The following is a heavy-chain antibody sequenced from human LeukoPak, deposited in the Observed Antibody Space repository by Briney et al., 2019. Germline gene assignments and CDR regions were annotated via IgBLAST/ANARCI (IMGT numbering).Heavy chain of an antibody. CDR3: ARAVKYYYDSSGYPKWFDH. D-gene: IGHD3-22*01. CDR1: GGSISSYY. V-gene: IGHV4-59*01. Sequence: SETLSLTCTVSGGSISSYYWSWIRQPPGRGLEWIGYIYYSGSTNYNPSLKSRVTISVDTSKNQSSLKLSSVTAADTAMYYCARAVKYYYDSSGYPKWFDHWGQGPLVTVSS. CDR2: IYYSGST. J-gene: IGHJ5*02.